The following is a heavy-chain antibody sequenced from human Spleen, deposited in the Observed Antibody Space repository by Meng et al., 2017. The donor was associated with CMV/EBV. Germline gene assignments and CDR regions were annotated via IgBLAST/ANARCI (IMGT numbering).Heavy chain of an antibody. Sequence: CAASGFTFSSYSIKWVRQAPGKGLEWVSSISSSSSYIYYADTVQGRFTISRDNAKNTLYLEMNSLRAEDTAVYYCASIGYQDEYCQHWGQGTLVTVSS. J-gene: IGHJ1*01. CDR1: GFTFSSYS. CDR2: ISSSSSYI. V-gene: IGHV3-21*01. D-gene: IGHD3-16*02. CDR3: ASIGYQDEYCQH.